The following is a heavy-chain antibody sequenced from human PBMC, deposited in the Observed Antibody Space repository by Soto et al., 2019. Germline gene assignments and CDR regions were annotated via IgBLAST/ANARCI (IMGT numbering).Heavy chain of an antibody. D-gene: IGHD3-9*01. Sequence: PSETLSLTCAVSGGSISSGGYSWSWIRQPPGKGLEWIGYIYHSGSTYYNPSLKSRVTISVDRSKNQFSLKLSSVTAADTAVYYCARGGGSILTRTLLFDYWGQGTLVTVSS. CDR1: GGSISSGGYS. CDR2: IYHSGST. V-gene: IGHV4-30-2*01. J-gene: IGHJ4*02. CDR3: ARGGGSILTRTLLFDY.